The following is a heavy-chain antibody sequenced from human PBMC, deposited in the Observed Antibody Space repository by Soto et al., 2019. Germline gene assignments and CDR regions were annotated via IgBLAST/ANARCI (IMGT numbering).Heavy chain of an antibody. J-gene: IGHJ6*02. V-gene: IGHV5-51*01. CDR2: IYPGDSDT. CDR3: ARYWHSYSSNYHSGMDV. Sequence: EVQLVQSGAEVKKPGESLKISCKGSGDSFTTDWIGWVRQMPGKGLELRGIIYPGDSDTRYSPAFQGKVTISADKSISTAYLQRSSLTASDTAMYYCARYWHSYSSNYHSGMDVWGQGTPVTVSS. D-gene: IGHD5-18*01. CDR1: GDSFTTDW.